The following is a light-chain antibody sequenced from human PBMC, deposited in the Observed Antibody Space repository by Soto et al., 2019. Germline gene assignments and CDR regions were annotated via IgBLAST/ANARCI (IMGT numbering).Light chain of an antibody. CDR2: EVN. J-gene: IGLJ1*01. V-gene: IGLV2-8*01. CDR1: SGDVGGYNY. Sequence: QSVLTQPPSASGSPGQSVTISCTGTSGDVGGYNYVSWYQQHPGKAPKLMIYEVNKRPSGVPDRFSGSKSGNTASLTVSGLQAEDEADYYCSSYAGSNRVFGTGTQLTVL. CDR3: SSYAGSNRV.